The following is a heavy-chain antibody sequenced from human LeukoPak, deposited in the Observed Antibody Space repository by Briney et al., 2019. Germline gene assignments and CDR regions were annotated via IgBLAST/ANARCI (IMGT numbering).Heavy chain of an antibody. CDR2: IYYSGST. V-gene: IGHV4-31*03. Sequence: SDTLSLPCTVSGGSISHGGYYWIWLRPHPGKGLEWMGYIYYSGSTYYNQSLKSRATISVDTSKNQFSLKLSSVTAADTAGYYCARGPSYDDSSGSYGMDVWGEGTTVTVSS. CDR1: GGSISHGGYY. J-gene: IGHJ6*04. CDR3: ARGPSYDDSSGSYGMDV. D-gene: IGHD3-22*01.